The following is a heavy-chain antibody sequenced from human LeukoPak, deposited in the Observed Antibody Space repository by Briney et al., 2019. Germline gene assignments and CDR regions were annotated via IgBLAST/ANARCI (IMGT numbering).Heavy chain of an antibody. CDR1: GFTFSSYG. D-gene: IGHD1/OR15-1a*01. V-gene: IGHV3-30*02. Sequence: GGSLRLSCAASGFTFSSYGMHWVRQAPGKGLEWVAFIRYDGSNKYYADSVKGRFTISRDNAKNSLYLQMNSLRAEDTAVYYCAREQRDYWGQGTLVTVSS. CDR3: AREQRDY. J-gene: IGHJ4*02. CDR2: IRYDGSNK.